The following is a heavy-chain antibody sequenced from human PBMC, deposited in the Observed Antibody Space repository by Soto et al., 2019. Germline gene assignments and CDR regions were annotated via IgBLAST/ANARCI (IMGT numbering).Heavy chain of an antibody. CDR3: ARDHLIMKANDFFYGSDV. CDR2: IPQDGVDG. D-gene: IGHD2-8*01. J-gene: IGHJ6*02. Sequence: PGGSLRLSCEVSGFTFSMYSMSWVRQSPGKGLEWVAKIPQDGVDGHYADSVKGRFIISRDNGKNSLHLQLNNLRAEDTAVYYCARDHLIMKANDFFYGSDVWGRGATVTGSS. CDR1: GFTFSMYS. V-gene: IGHV3-7*03.